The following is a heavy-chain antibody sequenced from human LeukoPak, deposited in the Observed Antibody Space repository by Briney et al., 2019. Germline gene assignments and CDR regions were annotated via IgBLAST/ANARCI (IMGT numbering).Heavy chain of an antibody. CDR1: GYTFTGYY. D-gene: IGHD3-10*01. CDR3: ARDRDYGSGIFDY. Sequence: ASVKVSCKASGYTFTGYYKHWVRQAPGQGLEWMGWINPNSGGTNYVQKFQGRVTMTRDTSISTAYMELNRLRSDDTAVYYCARDRDYGSGIFDYWGQGTLVTVSS. J-gene: IGHJ4*02. CDR2: INPNSGGT. V-gene: IGHV1-2*02.